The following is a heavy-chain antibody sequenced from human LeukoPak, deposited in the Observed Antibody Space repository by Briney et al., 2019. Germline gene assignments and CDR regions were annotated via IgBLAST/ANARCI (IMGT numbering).Heavy chain of an antibody. Sequence: GGSLRLSCAASGFTFSNGWMNWVRQAPGKGLEWVGRIKSKTDGGTTDYAAPVKGRFTISRDDSKNTLYLQMSSLKTEDTAVYYCTTYYYDSSGQIYFGYWGQGTLVTVSS. J-gene: IGHJ4*02. CDR3: TTYYYDSSGQIYFGY. V-gene: IGHV3-15*07. D-gene: IGHD3-22*01. CDR2: IKSKTDGGTT. CDR1: GFTFSNGW.